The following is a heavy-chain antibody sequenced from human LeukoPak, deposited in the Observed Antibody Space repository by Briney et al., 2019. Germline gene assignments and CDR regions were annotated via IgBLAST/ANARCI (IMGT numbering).Heavy chain of an antibody. CDR2: IYSGGST. CDR1: GFTVSSNY. V-gene: IGHV3-53*01. Sequence: EGSLRLSCAASGFTVSSNYMSWVRQAPGKGLEWVSVIYSGGSTYYADSVKGRFTISRDNSKNTLYLQMNSLRAEDTAVYYCARADYHDAFDIWGQGTMVTVSS. CDR3: ARADYHDAFDI. J-gene: IGHJ3*02. D-gene: IGHD4/OR15-4a*01.